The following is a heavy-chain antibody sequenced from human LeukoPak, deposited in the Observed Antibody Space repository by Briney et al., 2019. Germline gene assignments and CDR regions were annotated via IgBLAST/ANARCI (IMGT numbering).Heavy chain of an antibody. CDR3: AGIVRGSYYFQDWFDP. CDR1: GYTFTSYG. D-gene: IGHD1-26*01. J-gene: IGHJ5*02. V-gene: IGHV1-18*01. CDR2: ISAYNGNT. Sequence: ASVKVSCKASGYTFTSYGISWVRQAPGQGLEWMGWISAYNGNTNYAQKLQGRVTMTTDTSTSTAYMELRSLRSDDTAVYYCAGIVRGSYYFQDWFDPWGQGTLVTVSS.